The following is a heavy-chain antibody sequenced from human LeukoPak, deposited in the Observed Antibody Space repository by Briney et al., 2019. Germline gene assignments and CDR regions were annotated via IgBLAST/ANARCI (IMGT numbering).Heavy chain of an antibody. V-gene: IGHV1-69*05. D-gene: IGHD2-2*01. CDR2: IIPIFGTA. J-gene: IGHJ6*02. CDR1: GGTFSSYA. Sequence: SVKVSCKASGGTFSSYAISWVRQAPGQGLEWMGGIIPIFGTANYAQKLQGRVTMTTDTSTSTAYMELRSLRSDDTAVYYCARDRPGYCSSTSCASPWWYYYYGMDVWGQGTTVTVSS. CDR3: ARDRPGYCSSTSCASPWWYYYYGMDV.